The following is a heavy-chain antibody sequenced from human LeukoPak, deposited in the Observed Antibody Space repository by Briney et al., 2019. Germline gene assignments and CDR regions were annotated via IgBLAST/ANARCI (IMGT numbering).Heavy chain of an antibody. CDR2: IYHSGST. CDR1: GGSISSSNW. D-gene: IGHD6-13*01. Sequence: SETLSLTCAVSGGSISSSNWWSWVRQPPGKGLEWIGEIYHSGSTNYNPSLKSRVTISVDKSKNQFSLKLSSVTAADTAVYYCARVEDSSSWTYYYYYYMDVWGKGTTVTVSS. V-gene: IGHV4-4*02. J-gene: IGHJ6*03. CDR3: ARVEDSSSWTYYYYYYMDV.